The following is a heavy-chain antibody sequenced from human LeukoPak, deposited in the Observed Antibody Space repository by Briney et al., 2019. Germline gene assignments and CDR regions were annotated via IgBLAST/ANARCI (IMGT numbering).Heavy chain of an antibody. J-gene: IGHJ4*02. D-gene: IGHD2-2*01. Sequence: GESLRLSCAASGFTFTTYGMPWVRQAPGKGLEWVAVISNDGTTQNHVESVKGRFTISRDNSRNTVYLQMNSLRTEDTALYYCAKDALLYSTSPFDYWGQGTLVTVSS. CDR3: AKDALLYSTSPFDY. CDR2: ISNDGTTQ. V-gene: IGHV3-30*18. CDR1: GFTFTTYG.